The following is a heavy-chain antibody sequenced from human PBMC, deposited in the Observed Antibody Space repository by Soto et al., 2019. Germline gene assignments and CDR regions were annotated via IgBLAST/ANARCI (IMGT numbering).Heavy chain of an antibody. J-gene: IGHJ4*02. V-gene: IGHV4-59*08. CDR2: IYYTGTS. Sequence: SETLSLTCTVSGGSIRNNYWSWIRQPPGKGLEWVGYIYYTGTSKYNPSLKSRVTISVDSSKNQFSLKLDSVTAADTAVYYCARLGGYYQAFDNWGQGALVTVSS. D-gene: IGHD3-3*01. CDR3: ARLGGYYQAFDN. CDR1: GGSIRNNY.